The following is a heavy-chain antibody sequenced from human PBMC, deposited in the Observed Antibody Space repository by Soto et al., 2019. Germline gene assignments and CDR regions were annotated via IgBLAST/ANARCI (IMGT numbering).Heavy chain of an antibody. V-gene: IGHV2-5*02. D-gene: IGHD3-3*01. J-gene: IGHJ4*02. CDR3: AHRVLRTVFGLVTTTAIYFDF. CDR1: GFSLTTSGVG. CDR2: IYWDDDK. Sequence: QITLNESGPTQVKPRQTLTLTCTFSGFSLTTSGVGVGWIRQSPGKAPEWLALIYWDDDKRYSPSLKSRLTIPKVTSKNQVVLPMADLDPADTATYYCAHRVLRTVFGLVTTTAIYFDFWGQGTPGAVSS.